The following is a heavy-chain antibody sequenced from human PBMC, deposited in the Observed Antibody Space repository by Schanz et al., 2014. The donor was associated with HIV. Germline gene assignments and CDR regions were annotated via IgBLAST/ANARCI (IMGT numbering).Heavy chain of an antibody. V-gene: IGHV1-8*01. CDR1: EKTFSDID. D-gene: IGHD3-9*01. Sequence: QVYLVQSGTEVKKPGASVKVSCKASEKTFSDIDINWVRQGPGQGLEWMAWINPRTDNTGYAQKFQGRVSVTRDTSTSTVYMQLSSLTSDDTAVYYCARGDILTGLYPYYFDSWGQGTLVTVSS. CDR3: ARGDILTGLYPYYFDS. J-gene: IGHJ4*02. CDR2: INPRTDNT.